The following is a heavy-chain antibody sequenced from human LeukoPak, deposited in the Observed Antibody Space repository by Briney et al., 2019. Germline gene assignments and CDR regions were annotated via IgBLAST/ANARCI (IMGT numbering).Heavy chain of an antibody. CDR1: GFTFSSYD. V-gene: IGHV3-13*01. CDR3: ARAPGGNYYNI. J-gene: IGHJ3*02. D-gene: IGHD3-10*01. CDR2: ISTAGDT. Sequence: GGSLRLSCAASGFTFSSYDMHWVRQTTGKGLEWVSAISTAGDTYYAGSVKGRFIISRENAKNSLYLQMNSLRAGDTAVYYCARAPGGNYYNIWGQGTMVTVSS.